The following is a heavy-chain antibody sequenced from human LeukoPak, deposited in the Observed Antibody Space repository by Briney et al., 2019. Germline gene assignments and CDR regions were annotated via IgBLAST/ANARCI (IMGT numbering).Heavy chain of an antibody. CDR3: ARQVGGSIAAVGFDY. J-gene: IGHJ4*02. D-gene: IGHD6-13*01. CDR2: IYPGDSDT. CDR1: GYSFTNYW. Sequence: GESLKISCKVSGYSFTNYWIGWVRQMPGKGLEWMGIIYPGDSDTRYSPSFQGQVTISADKSISTAYLQWRRLRASDTAMYYCARQVGGSIAAVGFDYWGQGTLVTVSS. V-gene: IGHV5-51*01.